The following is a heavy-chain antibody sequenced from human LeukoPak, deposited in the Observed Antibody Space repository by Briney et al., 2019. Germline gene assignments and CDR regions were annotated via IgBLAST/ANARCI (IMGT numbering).Heavy chain of an antibody. D-gene: IGHD3-22*01. V-gene: IGHV3-48*04. CDR3: ARDLTSYYYDSSGYYYVNYFDY. J-gene: IGHJ4*02. Sequence: PGGSLRLSCAASGFTFSSYSMNWVRQAPGKGLEWVSYISSSSSTIYYADSVKGRFTISRDNAKNSLYLQMNSLRAEDTAVYYCARDLTSYYYDSSGYYYVNYFDYWGQGTLVTVSS. CDR1: GFTFSSYS. CDR2: ISSSSSTI.